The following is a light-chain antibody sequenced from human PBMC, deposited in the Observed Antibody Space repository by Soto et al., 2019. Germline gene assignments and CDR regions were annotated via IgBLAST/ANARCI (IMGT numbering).Light chain of an antibody. CDR2: EVS. V-gene: IGLV2-14*01. CDR1: SSDVGGYNY. CDR3: SSYTSSSTLE. Sequence: QSALTQPASVSGSPGQSITISCTGTSSDVGGYNYVSWYKQHPGKAPKLMIYEVSNRPSGVSNRFSGSKSGNTASLTISGLQAEDEADYYCSSYTSSSTLEIGGGTKLTVL. J-gene: IGLJ2*01.